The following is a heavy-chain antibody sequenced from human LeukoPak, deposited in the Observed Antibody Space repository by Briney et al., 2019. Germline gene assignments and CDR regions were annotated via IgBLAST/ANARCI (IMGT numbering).Heavy chain of an antibody. D-gene: IGHD3-10*02. J-gene: IGHJ6*04. CDR1: GFTFSSYG. Sequence: GGSLRLSCAASGFTFSSYGMHWVRQAPGKGLEWVAFIPYDESNQYYADSVKGRFTISRDNSKNTLYLQMNSLRAEDTAVFYCAELGITMIGGVWGKGTTVIVSS. CDR2: IPYDESNQ. CDR3: AELGITMIGGV. V-gene: IGHV3-30*02.